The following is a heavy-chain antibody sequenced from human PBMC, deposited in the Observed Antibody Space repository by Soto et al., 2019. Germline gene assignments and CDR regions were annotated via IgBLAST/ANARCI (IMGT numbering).Heavy chain of an antibody. CDR2: IIPIFGTA. D-gene: IGHD6-19*01. V-gene: IGHV1-69*13. Sequence: SVKVSCKASGGTFSSYAISWVRQAPGQGLEWMGGIIPIFGTANYAQKFQGRVTITADESTSTAYMELSSLRSEDTAVYYCARDRLEAVAGTFDYWGQGTLVNVS. CDR3: ARDRLEAVAGTFDY. J-gene: IGHJ4*02. CDR1: GGTFSSYA.